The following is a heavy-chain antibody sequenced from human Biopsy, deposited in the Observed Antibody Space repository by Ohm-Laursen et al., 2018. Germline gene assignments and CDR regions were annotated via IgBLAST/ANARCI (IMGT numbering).Heavy chain of an antibody. D-gene: IGHD7-27*01. V-gene: IGHV4-59*01. CDR3: ARLTGDPSY. CDR1: GGSIKSYY. CDR2: IYYTGHT. J-gene: IGHJ4*02. Sequence: SETLSLTCTVSGGSIKSYYWNWIRQSPGKGLEWIGFIYYTGHTNYNPSLNSRATISVDTSKNQFSLKVISVTAADTAVYHCARLTGDPSYWGQGILVTVSS.